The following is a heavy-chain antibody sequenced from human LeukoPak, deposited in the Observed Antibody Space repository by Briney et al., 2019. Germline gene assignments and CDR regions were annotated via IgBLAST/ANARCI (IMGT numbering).Heavy chain of an antibody. CDR2: INPNSGGT. V-gene: IGHV1-2*02. Sequence: RASVKVSCKASGYTFTGYYMHWVRQAPGQGVEWMGWINPNSGGTNYAQKFQGRVTMTRDTSISTAYMELSRLTSDDTAVYYCAKDLTYYYDSSWDYWGQGTLVTVSS. J-gene: IGHJ4*02. CDR1: GYTFTGYY. D-gene: IGHD3-22*01. CDR3: AKDLTYYYDSSWDY.